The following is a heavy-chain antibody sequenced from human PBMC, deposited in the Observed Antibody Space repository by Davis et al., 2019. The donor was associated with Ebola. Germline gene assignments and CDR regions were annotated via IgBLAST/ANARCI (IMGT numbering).Heavy chain of an antibody. CDR3: ARSACSGGSCYFNGAGFDY. D-gene: IGHD2-15*01. V-gene: IGHV1-18*01. CDR2: ISTYNGNT. Sequence: ASVKVSCKASGYSFTDDGISWVRQAPGQGLEWMGWISTYNGNTNYAQKVQGRITMTTDTSTSTAYMELSSLRSEDTAVYYCARSACSGGSCYFNGAGFDYWGQGTLVTVSS. J-gene: IGHJ4*02. CDR1: GYSFTDDG.